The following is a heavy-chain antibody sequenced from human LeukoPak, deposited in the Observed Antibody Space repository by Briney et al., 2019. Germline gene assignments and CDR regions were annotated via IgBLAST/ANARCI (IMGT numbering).Heavy chain of an antibody. D-gene: IGHD4-11*01. V-gene: IGHV3-9*01. CDR1: GFTFDDYA. CDR2: ISWNSGSI. CDR3: ARATTVRTPPYYFDY. Sequence: GGSLRLSCAASGFTFDDYAMHWVRQAPGKGLEWVSGISWNSGSIGYADSVKGRFTISRDNSKNTLYLQMNSLRAEDTAVYYCARATTVRTPPYYFDYWGQGTLVTVSS. J-gene: IGHJ4*02.